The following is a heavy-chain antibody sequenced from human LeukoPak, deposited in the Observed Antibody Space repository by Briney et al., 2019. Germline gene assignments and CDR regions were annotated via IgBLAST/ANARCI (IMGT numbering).Heavy chain of an antibody. J-gene: IGHJ4*02. D-gene: IGHD5-18*01. V-gene: IGHV1-18*01. Sequence: ASVKVSCKDSGYTFTSYGISWVRQAPGQGLEWMGWISAYNGNTNYTQKLQGRVTMTTDTSTSTAYMELRSLRSDDTAVYYCAWNGGGYSYGYNDYWGQGTLVTVSS. CDR1: GYTFTSYG. CDR2: ISAYNGNT. CDR3: AWNGGGYSYGYNDY.